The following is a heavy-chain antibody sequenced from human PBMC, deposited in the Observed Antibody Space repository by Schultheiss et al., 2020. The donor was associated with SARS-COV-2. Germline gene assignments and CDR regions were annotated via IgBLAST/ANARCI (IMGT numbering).Heavy chain of an antibody. D-gene: IGHD3-3*01. V-gene: IGHV3-30*18. CDR3: AKGYDFWSGYPDY. CDR1: GFTFSSYC. CDR2: ISYDGSNK. Sequence: GGSLRLSCAASGFTFSSYCMHWVRQAPGKGLEWVAVISYDGSNKYYADSVKGRFTISRDNSKNTLYLQMNSLRAEDTAVYYCAKGYDFWSGYPDYWGQGTLVTVSS. J-gene: IGHJ4*02.